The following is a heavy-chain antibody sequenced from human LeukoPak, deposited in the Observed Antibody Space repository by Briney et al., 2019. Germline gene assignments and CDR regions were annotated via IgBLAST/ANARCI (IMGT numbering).Heavy chain of an antibody. J-gene: IGHJ3*02. CDR3: ARLAASIAAQRDAFDI. Sequence: SETLSLTCAVYGGSFSGYYWSWIRQPPGKGLEWIGEINHSGSTNYNPSLKSRVTISVDTSKNQFSLKLSSVTAADTAVYYCARLAASIAAQRDAFDIWGQGTMVTVSS. CDR1: GGSFSGYY. V-gene: IGHV4-34*01. D-gene: IGHD6-6*01. CDR2: INHSGST.